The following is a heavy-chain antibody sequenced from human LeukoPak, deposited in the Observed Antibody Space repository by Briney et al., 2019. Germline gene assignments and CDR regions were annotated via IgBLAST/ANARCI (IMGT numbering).Heavy chain of an antibody. D-gene: IGHD3-22*01. Sequence: PGGSLRLSCAASGFTFSSYGMAWVRQAPGKGLEWVSGMNGNGGRIYYADSVKGRFTISRDNSKNTLYLQMNSLRAEDTAVYYCAKDFGVYYDRYNFDYWGQGTLVTVSS. CDR2: MNGNGGRI. V-gene: IGHV3-23*01. CDR3: AKDFGVYYDRYNFDY. J-gene: IGHJ4*02. CDR1: GFTFSSYG.